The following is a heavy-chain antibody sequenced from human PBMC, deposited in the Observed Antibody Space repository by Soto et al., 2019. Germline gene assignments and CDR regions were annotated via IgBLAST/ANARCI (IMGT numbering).Heavy chain of an antibody. D-gene: IGHD1-7*01. Sequence: EVQLVESGGNLVQPGGSLRLSCAGSGFTFSDYYIDWVRQAPGKGLGWVGLSRDKGNRYSTDYGASVRGRFTVSRGGSTNSLYLQMNSLETGDTALYYCVSALHGTTSFDYLGRGSLVTVSS. J-gene: IGHJ4*02. CDR2: SRDKGNRYST. CDR3: VSALHGTTSFDY. CDR1: GFTFSDYY. V-gene: IGHV3-72*01.